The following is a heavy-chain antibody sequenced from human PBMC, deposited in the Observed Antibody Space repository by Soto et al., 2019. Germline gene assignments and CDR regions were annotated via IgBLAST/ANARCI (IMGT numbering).Heavy chain of an antibody. CDR1: GFTFSSYS. D-gene: IGHD3-9*01. J-gene: IGHJ4*02. Sequence: GGSLRLSCAASGFTFSSYSMNWVRQAPGKGLEWVSSISSSSSYIYYADSVKGRFTISRDNAKNSLYLQMNSLRDEDTAVYYCARGYDILTGYYDGYWGQGTLVTVSS. CDR2: ISSSSSYI. V-gene: IGHV3-21*01. CDR3: ARGYDILTGYYDGY.